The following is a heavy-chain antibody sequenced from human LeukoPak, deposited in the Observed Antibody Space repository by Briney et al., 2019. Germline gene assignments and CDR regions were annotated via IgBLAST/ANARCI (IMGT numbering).Heavy chain of an antibody. CDR2: IQQDGSER. V-gene: IGHV3-7*01. CDR1: GFTFSNYW. D-gene: IGHD1-26*01. J-gene: IGHJ4*02. Sequence: GGSLRLSCAASGFTFSNYWMSWVRQAPGKGLEWVANIQQDGSERYHVDSVKGRFTISRDNAKNSLYLQMNSLRAEDTAVYYCARDKVVGATYFDYWGQGTLVTVSP. CDR3: ARDKVVGATYFDY.